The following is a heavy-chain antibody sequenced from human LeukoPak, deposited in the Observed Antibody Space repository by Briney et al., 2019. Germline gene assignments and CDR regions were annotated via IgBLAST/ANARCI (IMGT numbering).Heavy chain of an antibody. Sequence: GSLRLSCVASGFTFTNYWMNWVRQAPGKGLEWVASIKQDGSQKSYVDSVKGRFTISRDNAKNSLSLQMDSLRGEDTAVYYCARGGSPSDYWGQGTLVTVSS. CDR2: IKQDGSQK. D-gene: IGHD3-16*01. CDR1: GFTFTNYW. V-gene: IGHV3-7*01. CDR3: ARGGSPSDY. J-gene: IGHJ4*02.